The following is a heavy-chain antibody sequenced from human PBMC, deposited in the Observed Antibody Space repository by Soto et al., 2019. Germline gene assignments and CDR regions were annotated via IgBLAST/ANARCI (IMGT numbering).Heavy chain of an antibody. Sequence: GESLKISGKGSGYSFTSYWISWVRQMPGKGLEWMGRIDPSDSYTNYSPSFQGRVTISADKSISTAYLQWSSLKASDTAMYYCPRQTHYYSYGMDVWGQGTTLTVAS. V-gene: IGHV5-10-1*01. CDR3: PRQTHYYSYGMDV. J-gene: IGHJ6*02. CDR2: IDPSDSYT. CDR1: GYSFTSYW.